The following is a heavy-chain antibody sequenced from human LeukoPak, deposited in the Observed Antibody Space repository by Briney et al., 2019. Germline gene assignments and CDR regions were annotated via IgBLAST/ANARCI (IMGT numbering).Heavy chain of an antibody. CDR1: GYTFTGYY. V-gene: IGHV3-48*01. CDR2: ISSSSSTI. J-gene: IGHJ4*02. D-gene: IGHD3-3*01. Sequence: SCKTSGYTFTGYYMNWVRQAPGKGLEWVSYISSSSSTIYYADSVKGRFTISRDNSKNTLYLQMNSLRAEDTAAYYCAKVPLGYDFWSGYPETCWGQGTLVTVSS. CDR3: AKVPLGYDFWSGYPETC.